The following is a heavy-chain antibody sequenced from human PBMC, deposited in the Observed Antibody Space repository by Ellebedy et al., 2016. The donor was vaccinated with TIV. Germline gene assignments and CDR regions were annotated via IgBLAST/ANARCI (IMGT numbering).Heavy chain of an antibody. V-gene: IGHV3-7*01. J-gene: IGHJ4*02. D-gene: IGHD3-16*01. CDR3: VSFI. Sequence: GESLKISCVASGLTFSRFWMSWFRQAPGKGLEWVASIRQDGSDKYYVDSVKGRFTISRDNSKNTVYLQMNSLRAEDTAVYYCVSFIWGQGTLVTVSS. CDR1: GLTFSRFW. CDR2: IRQDGSDK.